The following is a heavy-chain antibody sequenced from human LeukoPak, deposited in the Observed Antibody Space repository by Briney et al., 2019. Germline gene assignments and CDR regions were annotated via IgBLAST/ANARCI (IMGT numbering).Heavy chain of an antibody. J-gene: IGHJ5*02. V-gene: IGHV1-18*04. CDR1: GYTFTSYG. D-gene: IGHD3-9*01. Sequence: ASVKVSCEASGYTFTSYGISWVRQAPGQGLEWMGWISAYIGNTDYAQKLQGRVTMTTDTSTSTAYMELRSLRSDDTAVYYCARRDLTGSNWFDPWGQGTLVTVSS. CDR3: ARRDLTGSNWFDP. CDR2: ISAYIGNT.